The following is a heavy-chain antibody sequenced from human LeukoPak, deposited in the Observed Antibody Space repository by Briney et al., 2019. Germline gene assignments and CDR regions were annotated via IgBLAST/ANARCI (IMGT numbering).Heavy chain of an antibody. CDR1: GFTFDDYA. V-gene: IGHV3-9*01. CDR2: ISWNSGSI. Sequence: SLRLSCAASGFTFDDYAMHWVRQAPGKGLEWVSGISWNSGSIGYADSVKGRFTISRDNAKNSLYLQMNGLRAEDTALYYCAKGIDYDSSGYYGGFDPWGQGTLVTVSS. J-gene: IGHJ5*02. CDR3: AKGIDYDSSGYYGGFDP. D-gene: IGHD3-22*01.